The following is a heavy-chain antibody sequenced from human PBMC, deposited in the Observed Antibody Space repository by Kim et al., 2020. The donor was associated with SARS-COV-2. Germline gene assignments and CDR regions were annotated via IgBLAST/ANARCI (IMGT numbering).Heavy chain of an antibody. Sequence: GGSLRLSCAASGFTVSSNFMSWVRQAPGKGLEWVSVIYTGGSTYYADSVKGRFTISRDSSKNTVYLQMNSLRAEDTAVYYCARDLGRAYYGMDVWGQGTTVTVSS. CDR3: ARDLGRAYYGMDV. J-gene: IGHJ6*02. V-gene: IGHV3-66*01. CDR1: GFTVSSNF. CDR2: IYTGGST.